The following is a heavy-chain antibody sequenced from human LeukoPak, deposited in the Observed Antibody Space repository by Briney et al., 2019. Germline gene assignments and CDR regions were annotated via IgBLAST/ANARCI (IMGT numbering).Heavy chain of an antibody. J-gene: IGHJ4*02. V-gene: IGHV3-66*02. CDR3: ASAREYIALDF. D-gene: IGHD2/OR15-2a*01. Sequence: PGGSLRLSCAASGFTVSSNYMNWVRQAPGKGLEWVSVLYSAGNTYYADSVKGRFTISRDTSKNTLFLQMDSLRAEDTAVYYCASAREYIALDFWGQGTLVTVSS. CDR2: LYSAGNT. CDR1: GFTVSSNY.